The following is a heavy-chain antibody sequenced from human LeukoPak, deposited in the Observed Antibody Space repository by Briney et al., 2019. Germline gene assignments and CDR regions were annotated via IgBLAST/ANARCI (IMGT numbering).Heavy chain of an antibody. V-gene: IGHV3-11*01. D-gene: IGHD6-19*01. CDR1: GFTFSDYY. CDR3: ARSSWAVATPIGVDF. CDR2: ISSSGSTI. Sequence: GGSLRLSCAASGFTFSDYYMSWIRQAPGKGLEWVSYISSSGSTIYYADSVKGRFTISRDNAKNSLYLQMNSLRAEDTAVYYCARSSWAVATPIGVDFWGQGTTVTVSS. J-gene: IGHJ6*02.